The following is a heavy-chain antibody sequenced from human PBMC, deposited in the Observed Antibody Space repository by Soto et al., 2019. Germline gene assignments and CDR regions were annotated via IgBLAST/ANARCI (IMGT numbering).Heavy chain of an antibody. J-gene: IGHJ4*02. D-gene: IGHD1-26*01. CDR3: AMTVGATSWNFEY. CDR2: ISYDGSNK. Sequence: QVQLVESGGGVVQPGRSLRLSCAASGFNMHWVRQAPGKGLEWVAVISYDGSNKYYADSVKGRFSISRDNSKNTLYLQMNSLGAEDTAVYYWAMTVGATSWNFEYWGQGILVTVSS. CDR1: GFN. V-gene: IGHV3-30-3*01.